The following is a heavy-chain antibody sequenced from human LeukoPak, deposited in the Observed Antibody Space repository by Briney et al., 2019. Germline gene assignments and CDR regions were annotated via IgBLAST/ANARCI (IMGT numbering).Heavy chain of an antibody. Sequence: ASVKVSCKASGYTFTGYYIHWVRQAPGQGLEWMGWINPNSGGTNYAQKFQGRVTMTRDTSISTAYMELSRLRSDDTAVYYCARIASDSGYDLEYYFDYWGQGTLVTVSS. V-gene: IGHV1-2*02. J-gene: IGHJ4*02. CDR3: ARIASDSGYDLEYYFDY. D-gene: IGHD5-12*01. CDR2: INPNSGGT. CDR1: GYTFTGYY.